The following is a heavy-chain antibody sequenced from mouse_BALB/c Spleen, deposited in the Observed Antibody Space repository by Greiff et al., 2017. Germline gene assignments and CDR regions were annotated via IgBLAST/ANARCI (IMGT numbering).Heavy chain of an antibody. V-gene: IGHV8-12*01. CDR3: ARSTTATDWFAY. CDR2: IYWDDDK. J-gene: IGHJ3*01. D-gene: IGHD1-2*01. Sequence: QVTLKVSGPGILQPSQTLSLTCSFSGFSLSTSGMGVSWIRQPSGKGLEWLAHIYWDDDKRYNPSLKSRLTISKDTSSNQVFLKITSVDTADTATYYCARSTTATDWFAYWGQGTLVTVSA. CDR1: GFSLSTSGMG.